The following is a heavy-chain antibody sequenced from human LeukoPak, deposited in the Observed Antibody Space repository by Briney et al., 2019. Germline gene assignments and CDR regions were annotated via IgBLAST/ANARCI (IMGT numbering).Heavy chain of an antibody. Sequence: SETLSLTCAVYGGSFSGYYWSWIRQPPGKGLEWIGEINHSGSTNYNPSLKSRVTISVDTSKNRFSLKLSSVTAADTAVYYCARGRDYYDSSGYYYSFAYWGQGTLVTVSS. CDR3: ARGRDYYDSSGYYYSFAY. D-gene: IGHD3-22*01. V-gene: IGHV4-34*01. CDR2: INHSGST. CDR1: GGSFSGYY. J-gene: IGHJ4*02.